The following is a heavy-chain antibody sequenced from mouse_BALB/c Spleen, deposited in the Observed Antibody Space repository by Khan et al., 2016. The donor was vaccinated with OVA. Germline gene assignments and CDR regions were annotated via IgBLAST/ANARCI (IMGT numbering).Heavy chain of an antibody. Sequence: VQLQQSGPELVKPGASVKISCKASGYSFTGYFMNWVMQSHGKSLEWIGRINPHIGETFYNQKFKDKATLTVDESSRTAHMELRRLASEDSAVYYCARKSGSDFDYWGQGTTLTVSS. CDR3: ARKSGSDFDY. CDR1: GYSFTGYF. V-gene: IGHV1-20*02. D-gene: IGHD1-3*01. CDR2: INPHIGET. J-gene: IGHJ2*01.